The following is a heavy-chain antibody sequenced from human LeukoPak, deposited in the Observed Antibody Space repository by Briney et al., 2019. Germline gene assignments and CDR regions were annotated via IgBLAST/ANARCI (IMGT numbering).Heavy chain of an antibody. V-gene: IGHV3-21*03. Sequence: GGSLRLSCAAPTFSFTFYSMNWVRQAPGEGLEWVSFISSSSSNIYYADSVKGRFTISRDNAKNSLYLQMNSLKTEDTAVYYCTRNSAAGTSFDYWGQGTLVTVSS. CDR3: TRNSAAGTSFDY. CDR1: TFSFTFYS. CDR2: ISSSSSNI. D-gene: IGHD6-13*01. J-gene: IGHJ4*02.